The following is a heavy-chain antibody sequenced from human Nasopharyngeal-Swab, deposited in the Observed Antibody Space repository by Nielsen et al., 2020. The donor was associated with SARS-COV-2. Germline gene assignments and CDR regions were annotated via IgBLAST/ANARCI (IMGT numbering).Heavy chain of an antibody. J-gene: IGHJ6*03. CDR1: GFTFDDYG. CDR2: ISWDGLTI. V-gene: IGHV3-9*01. Sequence: GGSLRLSCAASGFTFDDYGMHWVRQAPGKGLEWVSGISWDGLTIGYADSVKGRFTISRDNAKNSLYLQMNSLRAEDTAVYYCARVWGDIVVVPAAVWYMDVWGKGTTVTVSS. D-gene: IGHD2-2*01. CDR3: ARVWGDIVVVPAAVWYMDV.